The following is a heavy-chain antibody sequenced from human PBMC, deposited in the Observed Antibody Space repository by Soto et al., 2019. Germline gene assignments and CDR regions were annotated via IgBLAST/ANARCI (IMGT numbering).Heavy chain of an antibody. CDR3: ARFNWYFDL. V-gene: IGHV4-59*08. J-gene: IGHJ2*01. CDR1: GGSITSYF. Sequence: QVQLQESGPGLVKPSETLSLTCTVSGGSITSYFWSWIRQPPGKELEWIGYIYYSGSTNYNPSLKIRVNISVDTSKYQFSLKLSSVTAADTAVYYCARFNWYFDLWGRGTLFTVSS. CDR2: IYYSGST.